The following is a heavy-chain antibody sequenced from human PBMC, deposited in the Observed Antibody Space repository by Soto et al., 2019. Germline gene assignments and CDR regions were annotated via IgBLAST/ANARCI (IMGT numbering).Heavy chain of an antibody. CDR3: SRGILV. CDR1: GGSINSGCYC. J-gene: IGHJ4*02. D-gene: IGHD5-18*01. Sequence: QVQLQESGPGLVKPSQTLSLTCTVSGGSINSGCYCWRWIRQHPGKGMDWIGCISYGGSTSYNTSLKSRVTISVATSKNPFSLKLTSVTAADTAVYYCSRGILVWGQGALITVSS. CDR2: ISYGGST. V-gene: IGHV4-31*03.